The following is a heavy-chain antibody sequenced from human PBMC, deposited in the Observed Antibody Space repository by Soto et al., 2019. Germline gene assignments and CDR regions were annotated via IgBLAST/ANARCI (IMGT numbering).Heavy chain of an antibody. J-gene: IGHJ6*04. D-gene: IGHD2-15*01. CDR1: GFTVSSNY. CDR3: ARDDVDCSGGRCYGVPMDV. V-gene: IGHV3-66*01. CDR2: IQSGGRT. Sequence: LRLSCAASGFTVSSNYMTWVRQAPGKGLEWFSLIQSGGRTYYAGSVKGRFTISRDNSKNTLFLQMNSLRVEDTAVYYCARDDVDCSGGRCYGVPMDVWSKGTTVTVS.